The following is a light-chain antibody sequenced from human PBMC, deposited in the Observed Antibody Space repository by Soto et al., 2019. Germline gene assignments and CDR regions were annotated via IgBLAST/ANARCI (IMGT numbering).Light chain of an antibody. CDR1: SSDVGSYNL. Sequence: QSALTQPASVAGSPGQSITISCTGASSDVGSYNLVSWYQQHPGKAPKLMIYEVSQRPSGVSNRFSGSKSGNTASLTISGLRGGGGGDFYCCSYAGSGLGVFGGGTKLPVL. J-gene: IGLJ2*01. V-gene: IGLV2-23*02. CDR3: CSYAGSGLGV. CDR2: EVS.